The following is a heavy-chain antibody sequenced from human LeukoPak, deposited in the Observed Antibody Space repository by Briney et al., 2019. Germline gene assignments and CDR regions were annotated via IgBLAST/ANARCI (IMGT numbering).Heavy chain of an antibody. CDR2: IYWDDDK. J-gene: IGHJ4*02. Sequence: SGPTLVKPTQTLTLTCTFSGSSLSTSGVGVGWIRQPPGKALEWLALIYWDDDKRYSPSLKSRLTITKDTSKNQVVLTMTNMDPVDTATYYCAHSRIRYFDWLLYPYYFDYWGQGTLVTVSS. V-gene: IGHV2-5*02. CDR1: GSSLSTSGVG. CDR3: AHSRIRYFDWLLYPYYFDY. D-gene: IGHD3-9*01.